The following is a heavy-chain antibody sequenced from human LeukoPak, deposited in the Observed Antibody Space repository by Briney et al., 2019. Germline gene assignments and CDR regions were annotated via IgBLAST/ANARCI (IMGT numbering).Heavy chain of an antibody. J-gene: IGHJ6*02. CDR1: GGSISSYY. V-gene: IGHV4-59*01. D-gene: IGHD5-18*01. Sequence: SETLSLTCTVSGGSISSYYWSWIRQPPGKGLEWIGYIYYSGSTNYNPSLKSRVTISVDTSKNQFSLKLSSVTAADTAVYYCARDSGYSYGYDGYYYYGMDVWGQGTTVTVSS. CDR2: IYYSGST. CDR3: ARDSGYSYGYDGYYYYGMDV.